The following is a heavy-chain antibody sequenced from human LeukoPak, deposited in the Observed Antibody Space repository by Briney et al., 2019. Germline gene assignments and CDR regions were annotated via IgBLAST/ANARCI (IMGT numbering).Heavy chain of an antibody. CDR2: MNPNSGNT. CDR1: GYTSTSYD. J-gene: IGHJ4*02. D-gene: IGHD3-10*01. V-gene: IGHV1-8*01. CDR3: ARGLITMVRGVIKGALGY. Sequence: ASVKVSCKASGYTSTSYDINWVRQATGQGLEWMGWMNPNSGNTGYAQRFQGRVTMTRNTSISTAYMELSSLRSEDTAVYYCARGLITMVRGVIKGALGYWGQGTLVTVSS.